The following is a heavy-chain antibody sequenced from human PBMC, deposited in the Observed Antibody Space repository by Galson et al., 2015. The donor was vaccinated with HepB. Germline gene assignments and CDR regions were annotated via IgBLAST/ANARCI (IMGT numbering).Heavy chain of an antibody. CDR1: GVAPGFTFSDAW. V-gene: IGHV3-15*01. CDR3: VWIFYGSGSYPLGL. D-gene: IGHD3-10*01. CDR2: VKSKRSGGTT. J-gene: IGHJ4*02. Sequence: SLRLSCAASGVAPGFTFSDAWMSWVRKSPGKGLEWVGRVKSKRSGGTTDYAAPVEGRFTISKDDSRNTVYLQMTSLNAEDTAVYYCVWIFYGSGSYPLGLWGQGTRVTVSS.